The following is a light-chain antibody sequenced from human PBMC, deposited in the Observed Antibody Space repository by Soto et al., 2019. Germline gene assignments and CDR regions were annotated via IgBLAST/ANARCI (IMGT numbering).Light chain of an antibody. CDR3: SSYTSSSTL. CDR1: SSDVGGYNY. V-gene: IGLV2-14*01. Sequence: QSALTQPASVSGSPGQAITISCTGTSSDVGGYNYVSWYQQHPGKAPKLMIYDVSNRPSGVSNRFSGSKSCNTASLTISGLQAEDEADYYCSSYTSSSTLFGTGTKLTVL. J-gene: IGLJ1*01. CDR2: DVS.